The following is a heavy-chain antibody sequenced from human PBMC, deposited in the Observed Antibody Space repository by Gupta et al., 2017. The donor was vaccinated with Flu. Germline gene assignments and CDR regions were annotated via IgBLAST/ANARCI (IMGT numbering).Heavy chain of an antibody. CDR2: ISPRGDST. J-gene: IGHJ4*02. CDR1: GYTFTNHY. CDR3: VSEWASTGMLGY. D-gene: IGHD3-10*01. V-gene: IGHV1-46*01. Sequence: QEQVVQSGAEVKKPGASVKVSCEASGYTFTNHYMHWVRQAPGQGLEWMGVISPRGDSTRYAQKFQGRVTVTRDTSTSTDYMELNSLGSEDTAVYYCVSEWASTGMLGYWGQGTLVTVSS.